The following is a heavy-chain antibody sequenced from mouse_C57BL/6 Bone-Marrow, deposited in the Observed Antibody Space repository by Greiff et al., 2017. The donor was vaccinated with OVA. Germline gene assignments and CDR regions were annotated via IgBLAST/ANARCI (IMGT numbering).Heavy chain of an antibody. D-gene: IGHD1-1*01. CDR2: IYPGSGNT. CDR1: GYTFTDYY. Sequence: VQLQQSGAELVRPGASVKLSCKASGYTFTDYYINWVKQRPGQGLEWIARIYPGSGNTYYNEKFKGKATLTAEKSSSTAYMQLSSLTSEDSAVYFCARRGTWYGSSNWYFDVWGTGTTVTVSS. J-gene: IGHJ1*03. CDR3: ARRGTWYGSSNWYFDV. V-gene: IGHV1-76*01.